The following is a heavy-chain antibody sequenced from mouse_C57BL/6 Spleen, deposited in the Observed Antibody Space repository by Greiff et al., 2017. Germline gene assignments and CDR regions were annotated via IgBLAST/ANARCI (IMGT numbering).Heavy chain of an antibody. J-gene: IGHJ4*01. CDR2: IYPGDGDT. CDR3: AREGLTTVVARAMDD. V-gene: IGHV1-80*01. Sequence: QVQLKQSGAELVKPGASVKISCKASGYAFSSYWMNWVKQRPGKGLEWIGQIYPGDGDTNYNGKFKGKATLTADKSSSTAYMQLSSLTSEDSAVYFCAREGLTTVVARAMDDWGQGTSVTVSS. D-gene: IGHD1-1*01. CDR1: GYAFSSYW.